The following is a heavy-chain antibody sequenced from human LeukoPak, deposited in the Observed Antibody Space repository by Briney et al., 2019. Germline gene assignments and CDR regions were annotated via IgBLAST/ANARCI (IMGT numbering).Heavy chain of an antibody. CDR3: ARLTLSGSRSVLDAFDI. J-gene: IGHJ3*02. CDR2: IHYSGST. D-gene: IGHD3-10*01. V-gene: IGHV4-39*01. CDR1: GGSISSSSYY. Sequence: SETLSLTCIVSGGSISSSSYYWGWIRQPPGKGPEWIGSIHYSGSTYYNPSLKSRVTISVDTSKNQFSLELSSVTAADTAVYYCARLTLSGSRSVLDAFDIWGQGTMVTVSS.